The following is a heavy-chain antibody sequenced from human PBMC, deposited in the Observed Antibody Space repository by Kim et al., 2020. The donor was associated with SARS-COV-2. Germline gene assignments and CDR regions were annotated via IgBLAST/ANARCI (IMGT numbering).Heavy chain of an antibody. CDR1: GFTFSSYA. CDR3: ARYFYGSGSYDF. Sequence: GGSLRLSCAASGFTFSSYAMHWVRQAPGKGLEYVSAISSNGGSTYYANSVKGRFTISRDNSKNTLYLQMGSLRAEDMAVYYCARYFYGSGSYDFWGQGTL. D-gene: IGHD3-10*01. CDR2: ISSNGGST. V-gene: IGHV3-64*01. J-gene: IGHJ4*02.